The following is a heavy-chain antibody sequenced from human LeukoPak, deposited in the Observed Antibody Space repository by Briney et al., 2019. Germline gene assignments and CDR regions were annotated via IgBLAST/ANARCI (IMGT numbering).Heavy chain of an antibody. V-gene: IGHV4-34*01. Sequence: PSETLSLTCALYGGSFSSYSWSWTWIRQTPEKGLEWIGEIIEKASANYNPSLKTRVTIDLDTSKNQSSLKLTSMTAADTAMYYCARGYYPPRWYFDPWGRGSLVTVSS. CDR2: IIEKASA. J-gene: IGHJ2*01. CDR1: GGSFSSYS. D-gene: IGHD3-10*01. CDR3: ARGYYPPRWYFDP.